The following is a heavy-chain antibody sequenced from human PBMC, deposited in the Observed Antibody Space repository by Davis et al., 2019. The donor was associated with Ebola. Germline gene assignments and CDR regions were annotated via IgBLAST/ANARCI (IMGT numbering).Heavy chain of an antibody. CDR3: ARDLVQDGYHEKLAY. Sequence: PSETLSLTCVISGNSVSSDAAAWNWIRQSPSRGLEWLGRTYYTSKWYIDYAVSLKSRITINPDTSKNQFSLQLSSVTPEDTAVYYCARDLVQDGYHEKLAYWGQGSLVTVSS. D-gene: IGHD5-24*01. J-gene: IGHJ4*02. V-gene: IGHV6-1*01. CDR1: GNSVSSDAAA. CDR2: TYYTSKWYI.